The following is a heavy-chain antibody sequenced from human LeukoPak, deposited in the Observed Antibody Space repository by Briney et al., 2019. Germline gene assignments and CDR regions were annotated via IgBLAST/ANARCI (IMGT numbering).Heavy chain of an antibody. D-gene: IGHD2-15*01. J-gene: IGHJ5*02. V-gene: IGHV1-8*01. CDR2: MNPNSGNT. Sequence: ASVTVSCKASGYTFTSYDINWVRQAPGQGLEWMGWMNPNSGNTGYAQKFQGRVTMTRNTSIRTAYMELSSLRSEDTAVYYCARGRDCSGGSCYSYWFDPWGQGTLVTVSS. CDR3: ARGRDCSGGSCYSYWFDP. CDR1: GYTFTSYD.